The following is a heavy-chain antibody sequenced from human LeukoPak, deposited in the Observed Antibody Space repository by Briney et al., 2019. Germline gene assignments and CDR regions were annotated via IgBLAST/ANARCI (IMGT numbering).Heavy chain of an antibody. CDR2: INPNSGGT. J-gene: IGHJ5*02. CDR1: GYTFTGYY. CDR3: ARDLFPKGVLRFLEWLPQLNWFDP. D-gene: IGHD3-3*01. V-gene: IGHV1-2*02. Sequence: GASVKVSCKASGYTFTGYYMHWVRQAPGQGLEWMGWINPNSGGTNYAQKFQGRVTMTRDTSISTAYMELSRLRSDDTAVYYCARDLFPKGVLRFLEWLPQLNWFDPWGQGTLVTVSS.